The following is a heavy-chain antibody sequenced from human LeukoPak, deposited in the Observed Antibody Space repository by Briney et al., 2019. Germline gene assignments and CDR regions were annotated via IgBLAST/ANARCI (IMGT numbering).Heavy chain of an antibody. D-gene: IGHD3-3*01. CDR3: ARAFGVVILVDY. CDR1: GYTFTGYY. Sequence: ASVKVSCKASGYTFTGYYMHWVRQAPGQGLEWMGWTNPNSGGTNYAQKFQGRVTMTRDTSISTAYMELSRLRSDDTAVYYCARAFGVVILVDYWGQGTLVTVSS. J-gene: IGHJ4*02. CDR2: TNPNSGGT. V-gene: IGHV1-2*02.